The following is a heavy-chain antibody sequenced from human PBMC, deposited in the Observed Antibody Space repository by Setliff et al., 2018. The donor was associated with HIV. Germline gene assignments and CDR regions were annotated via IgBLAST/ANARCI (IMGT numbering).Heavy chain of an antibody. CDR3: AKDVCSGAYCYAYYYYGMDV. Sequence: PGESLKISCAASVFTFNNYGMNWVRQAPGKGLEWVAFIRYDGSQKYCVDSVKGRSTISRDNSKNTLYLQMNSLRVEDTAVYYCAKDVCSGAYCYAYYYYGMDVWGQGTMVTVSS. CDR1: VFTFNNYG. D-gene: IGHD2-15*01. V-gene: IGHV3-30*02. CDR2: IRYDGSQK. J-gene: IGHJ6*02.